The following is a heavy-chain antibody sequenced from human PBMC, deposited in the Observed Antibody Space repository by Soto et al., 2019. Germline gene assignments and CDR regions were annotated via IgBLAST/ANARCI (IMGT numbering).Heavy chain of an antibody. CDR2: ISGSGGST. CDR1: GFTFSSYA. J-gene: IGHJ5*02. CDR3: AKVGAPYAGPEYSSSSRLNWFDP. Sequence: GGSLRLSCAASGFTFSSYAMSWVRQAPGKGLEWVSAISGSGGSTYYADSVKGRFTVSRDNSKNTLYLQMNSLRAEDTAVYYCAKVGAPYAGPEYSSSSRLNWFDPWGQGTLVTVSS. V-gene: IGHV3-23*01. D-gene: IGHD6-6*01.